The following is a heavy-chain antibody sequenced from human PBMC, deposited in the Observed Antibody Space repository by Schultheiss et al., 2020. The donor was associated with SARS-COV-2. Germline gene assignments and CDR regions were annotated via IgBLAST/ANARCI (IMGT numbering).Heavy chain of an antibody. V-gene: IGHV1-8*02. CDR2: INPNSGNT. J-gene: IGHJ4*02. Sequence: ASVKVSCKASGYTFTGYYMHWVRQAPGQGLEWMGRINPNSGNTGYAQKLQGRVTMTRNTSISTAYMELSSLRSEDTAVYYCARGSGYYRYWGQGTLVTVSS. D-gene: IGHD3-22*01. CDR3: ARGSGYYRY. CDR1: GYTFTGYY.